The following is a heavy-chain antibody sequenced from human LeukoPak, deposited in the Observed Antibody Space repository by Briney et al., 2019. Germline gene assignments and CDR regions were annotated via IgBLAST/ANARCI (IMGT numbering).Heavy chain of an antibody. V-gene: IGHV3-7*03. CDR3: AKESAMIVP. J-gene: IGHJ5*02. CDR1: GFIFTNYF. CDR2: IKHDGSEK. Sequence: GGSLRLSCAASGFIFTNYFMSWVRQAPGKGLEWVASIKHDGSEKYYVDSVRGRFTISRDNSKNTLYLQMNSLRAEDTAVYYCAKESAMIVPWGQGTLVTVSS. D-gene: IGHD3-22*01.